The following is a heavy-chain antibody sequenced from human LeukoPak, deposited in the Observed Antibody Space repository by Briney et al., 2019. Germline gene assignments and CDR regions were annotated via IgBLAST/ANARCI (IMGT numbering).Heavy chain of an antibody. Sequence: GGSLRLSCAASGFTFSSYSMNWVRQAPGKGLEWVSSISRSSSFIYYADSVEGRFTISRDNAKNSLYLQMNSLRAEDTAVYYCARAPGPDDYGDYFDYWGQGTLVTVSS. J-gene: IGHJ4*02. CDR1: GFTFSSYS. CDR2: ISRSSSFI. CDR3: ARAPGPDDYGDYFDY. D-gene: IGHD4-17*01. V-gene: IGHV3-21*01.